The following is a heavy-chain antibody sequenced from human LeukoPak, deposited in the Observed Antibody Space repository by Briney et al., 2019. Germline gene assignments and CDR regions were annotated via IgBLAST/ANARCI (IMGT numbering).Heavy chain of an antibody. D-gene: IGHD6-13*01. CDR2: IYHSGST. CDR3: ARAPAAAEGWFDP. CDR1: GGSISSGGYS. Sequence: SETLSLTCAVSGGSISSGGYSWSWIRQPPGKGLEWIGYIYHSGSTYYNPSLKSRVTISVDRSKNQFSLKLSSVTAADTAVYYCARAPAAAEGWFDPWGQGTLVTVSS. V-gene: IGHV4-30-2*01. J-gene: IGHJ5*02.